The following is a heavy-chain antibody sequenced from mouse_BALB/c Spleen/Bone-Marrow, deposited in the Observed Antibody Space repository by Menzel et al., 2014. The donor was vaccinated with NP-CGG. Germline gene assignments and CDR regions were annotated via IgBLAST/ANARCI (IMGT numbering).Heavy chain of an antibody. J-gene: IGHJ4*01. CDR1: GYSITSDYV. Sequence: VQLKESGPGLVKPSQSLSLTCSVAGYSITSDYVWNWIRQFPGNKLEWMGYISYSGLTSYNPSLKSRFSITRDTSKNQFFLQLNSVTTEDTATYYCARWGGNYAGYCAMDYWGQGTSVTVSS. V-gene: IGHV3-2*02. CDR3: ARWGGNYAGYCAMDY. CDR2: ISYSGLT. D-gene: IGHD2-1*01.